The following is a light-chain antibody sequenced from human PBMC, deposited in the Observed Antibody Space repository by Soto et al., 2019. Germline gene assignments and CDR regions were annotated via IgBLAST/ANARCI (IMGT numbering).Light chain of an antibody. J-gene: IGKJ5*01. CDR2: GAS. CDR1: QSVSSK. Sequence: EMVMTQSPATLSVSPGERATLSCRASQSVSSKLGWYQEKPGQAPRLLIYGASARATGIPARFSGSGSGTEFTLTISSLQSEDFAVYFCHQYNNWPRTFGQGTRLEIK. V-gene: IGKV3-15*01. CDR3: HQYNNWPRT.